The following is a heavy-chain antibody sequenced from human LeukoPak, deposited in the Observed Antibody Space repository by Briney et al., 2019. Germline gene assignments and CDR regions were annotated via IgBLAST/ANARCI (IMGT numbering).Heavy chain of an antibody. CDR2: INTNTGNP. D-gene: IGHD3-16*02. CDR3: ARTRMITFGGVIAYARFDP. V-gene: IGHV7-4-1*02. J-gene: IGHJ5*02. CDR1: GGTFSSYT. Sequence: ASVKVSCKTSGGTFSSYTISWVRQAPGQGLEWMGWINTNTGNPTYAQGFTGRFVFSLDTSVSTAYLQISSLKAEDTAVYYCARTRMITFGGVIAYARFDPWGQGTLVTVSS.